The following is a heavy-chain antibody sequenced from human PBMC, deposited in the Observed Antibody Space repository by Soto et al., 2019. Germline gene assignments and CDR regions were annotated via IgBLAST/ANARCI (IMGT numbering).Heavy chain of an antibody. CDR1: GFTFSSYG. D-gene: IGHD3-3*01. J-gene: IGHJ6*02. CDR3: AKSSYDFWSGPPAGGMDV. V-gene: IGHV3-30*18. CDR2: ISYDGSNK. Sequence: GGSLRLSCAASGFTFSSYGMHWVRQAPGKGLEWVAVISYDGSNKYYADSVKGRFTISRDNSKNTLYLQMNSLRAEDTAVYYCAKSSYDFWSGPPAGGMDVWGQGTTVTVSS.